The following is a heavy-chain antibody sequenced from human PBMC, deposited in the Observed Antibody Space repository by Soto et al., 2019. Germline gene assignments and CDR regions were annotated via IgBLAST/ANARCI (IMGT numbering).Heavy chain of an antibody. CDR1: GFTFSNYA. Sequence: GGSLRLSCAASGFTFSNYAMNWVRQAPGKGLEWVAVISYDGSNKYYADSVKGRFTTSRDNSKNTLYLQMNSLRAEDTAVYYCAKDGKYCSSTSCYRTLYYMDVWGQGTTVTVAS. J-gene: IGHJ6*03. D-gene: IGHD2-2*01. CDR2: ISYDGSNK. V-gene: IGHV3-30*18. CDR3: AKDGKYCSSTSCYRTLYYMDV.